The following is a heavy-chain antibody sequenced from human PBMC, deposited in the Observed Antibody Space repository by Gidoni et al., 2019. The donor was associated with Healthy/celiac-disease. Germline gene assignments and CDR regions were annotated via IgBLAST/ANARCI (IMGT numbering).Heavy chain of an antibody. CDR1: GFTFDDYA. Sequence: EVQLVESGGGLVQPGRSLRLSCAASGFTFDDYAMHWVRQAPGKGLEWVSGISWNSGSIGYADSVKGRFTISRDNAKNSLYLQMNSLRAEDTALYYCAKVRIWGSYHDAFDIWGQGTMVTVSS. CDR2: ISWNSGSI. CDR3: AKVRIWGSYHDAFDI. D-gene: IGHD3-16*01. J-gene: IGHJ3*02. V-gene: IGHV3-9*01.